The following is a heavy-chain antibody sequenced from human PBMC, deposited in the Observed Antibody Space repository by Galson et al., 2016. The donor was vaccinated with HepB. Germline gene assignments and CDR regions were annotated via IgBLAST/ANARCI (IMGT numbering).Heavy chain of an antibody. J-gene: IGHJ4*02. CDR1: GGTFSSYA. CDR2: VIPNLGTA. V-gene: IGHV1-69*11. D-gene: IGHD3-9*01. CDR3: ARGPQVDIYFDC. Sequence: SVKVSCKASGGTFSSYAISWVRQAPGPGPEWKGRVIPNLGTANYAKTFQGRVTITADESTSTAYTELRSLRTEATAVYYCARGPQVDIYFDCWGQGTLVTVSS.